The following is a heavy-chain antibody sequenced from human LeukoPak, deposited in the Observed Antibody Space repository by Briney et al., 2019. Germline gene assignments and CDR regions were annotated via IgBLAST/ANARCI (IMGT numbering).Heavy chain of an antibody. D-gene: IGHD1-1*01. Sequence: PSETLSLTCTVSGGSISSSSYYWGWIRQPPGKGLEWIGSIYYSGSTYYNPSLKSRVTISVDTSKNQFSLKLSSVTAADTAVYYCARVEGDDAFVIWGQGTMVTVSS. CDR3: ARVEGDDAFVI. CDR2: IYYSGST. CDR1: GGSISSSSYY. J-gene: IGHJ3*02. V-gene: IGHV4-39*07.